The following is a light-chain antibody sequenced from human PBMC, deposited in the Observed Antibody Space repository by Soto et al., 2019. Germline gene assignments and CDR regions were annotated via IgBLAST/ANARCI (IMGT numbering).Light chain of an antibody. CDR1: TSDIGGSNY. J-gene: IGLJ1*01. CDR3: SSYSSVSTYV. CDR2: HVT. V-gene: IGLV2-14*03. Sequence: QSALTQPASVSGSPGQSITISCAGTTSDIGGSNYVSWYQQHPGKAPKLMIYHVTNRPSGVSDRFSGSKSGNTASLTISGLQGEDEADYYCSSYSSVSTYVFGTGTKVTVL.